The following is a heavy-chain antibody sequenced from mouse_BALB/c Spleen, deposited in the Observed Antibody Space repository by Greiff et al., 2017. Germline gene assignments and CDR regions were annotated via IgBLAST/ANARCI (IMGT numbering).Heavy chain of an antibody. CDR3: ARRLGGYAMDY. Sequence: EVQLVESGGGLVQPGGSLKLSCAASGFTFSSYTMSWVRQTPEKRLEWVAYISNGGGSTYYPDTVKGRFTISRDNAKNTLYLQMSSLKSEDTAMYYCARRLGGYAMDYWGQGTSVTVSS. V-gene: IGHV5-12-2*01. D-gene: IGHD3-1*01. CDR1: GFTFSSYT. J-gene: IGHJ4*01. CDR2: ISNGGGST.